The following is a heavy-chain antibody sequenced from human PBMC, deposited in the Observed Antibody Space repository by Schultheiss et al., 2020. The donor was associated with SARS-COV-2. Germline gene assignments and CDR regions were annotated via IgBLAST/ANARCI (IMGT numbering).Heavy chain of an antibody. Sequence: GESLKISCAASGFAFSSYWMTWVRQAPGKGLEWVANINLDGSEQYYVDSVKGRLTISRDNAKNSLYLQMNTLRAEDTAVYFCARDEISGYYPYWGQGILVTVSS. D-gene: IGHD3-22*01. V-gene: IGHV3-7*01. CDR3: ARDEISGYYPY. CDR1: GFAFSSYW. J-gene: IGHJ4*02. CDR2: INLDGSEQ.